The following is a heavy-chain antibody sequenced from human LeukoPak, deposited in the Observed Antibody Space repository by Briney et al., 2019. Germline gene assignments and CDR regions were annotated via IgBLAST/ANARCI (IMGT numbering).Heavy chain of an antibody. CDR1: GFTFSSYS. Sequence: PGGSLRLSCAASGFTFSSYSMNWVRQAPGKGLEWVSSISSSSSYIYYADSVKGRFTISRDNAKNSLYLQMNSLRAEDTAVYYCARDFAKISRERTKGIDHWGQGTLVTVSS. V-gene: IGHV3-21*01. CDR3: ARDFAKISRERTKGIDH. CDR2: ISSSSSYI. J-gene: IGHJ4*02. D-gene: IGHD5-12*01.